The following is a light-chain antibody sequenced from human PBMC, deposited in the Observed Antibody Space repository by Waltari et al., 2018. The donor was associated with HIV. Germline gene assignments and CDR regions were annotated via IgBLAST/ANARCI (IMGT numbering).Light chain of an antibody. CDR1: QSLFYTSDHKNF. J-gene: IGKJ2*01. V-gene: IGKV4-1*01. Sequence: DVVMTQSPDSLAVSLGERATLNCKSNQSLFYTSDHKNFLAWYQQKAGQRPRLLIYWSSTRASGVPDRFSGSGSETDFTLTITSLQAEDVAIYFCQQYFSVPYTFGQGTKLEIK. CDR2: WSS. CDR3: QQYFSVPYT.